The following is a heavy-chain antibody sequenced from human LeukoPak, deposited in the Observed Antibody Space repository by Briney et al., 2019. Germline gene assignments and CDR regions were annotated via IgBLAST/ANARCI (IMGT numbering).Heavy chain of an antibody. V-gene: IGHV4-59*12. D-gene: IGHD6-19*01. Sequence: SETLSLTCTVSGGSISSYYWSRIRQPPGKGLEWIGYIYYSGSTNYNPSLKSRVTISVDTSKNQFSLKLSSVTAADTAVYYCARDGSGWYLGYYYYYYMDVWGKGTTVTVSS. CDR1: GGSISSYY. J-gene: IGHJ6*03. CDR2: IYYSGST. CDR3: ARDGSGWYLGYYYYYYMDV.